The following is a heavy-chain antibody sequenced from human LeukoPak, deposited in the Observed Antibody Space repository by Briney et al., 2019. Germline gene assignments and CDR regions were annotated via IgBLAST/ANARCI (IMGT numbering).Heavy chain of an antibody. V-gene: IGHV3-9*01. D-gene: IGHD4-23*01. CDR1: GFTFDDYA. J-gene: IGHJ4*02. CDR3: AKVSNPYGGNSIGYYFDY. Sequence: GGSLRLSCAASGFTFDDYAMHWVRHAPGKGLEWVSGISWNSGSIGYADSVKGRFTISRDNAKNSLYLQMNSLRAEDTALYYCAKVSNPYGGNSIGYYFDYWGQGTLVTVSS. CDR2: ISWNSGSI.